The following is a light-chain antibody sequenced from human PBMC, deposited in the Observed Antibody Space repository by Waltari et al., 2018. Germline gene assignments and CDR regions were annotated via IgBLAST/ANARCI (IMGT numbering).Light chain of an antibody. V-gene: IGKV1-39*01. J-gene: IGKJ1*01. CDR1: QIIGPY. Sequence: DIEMTQSPSSLSASVGDRVIITCRASQIIGPYINWYQQKPGTAPKLLIYDASILQTGVPSKFSGSGSGTVFTLTISSLQPEDFATYYCQQNSNVPPTFGLGTKVEIK. CDR3: QQNSNVPPT. CDR2: DAS.